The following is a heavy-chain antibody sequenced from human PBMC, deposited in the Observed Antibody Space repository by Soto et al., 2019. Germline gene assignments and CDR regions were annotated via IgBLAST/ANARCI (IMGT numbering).Heavy chain of an antibody. D-gene: IGHD4-17*01. J-gene: IGHJ5*02. V-gene: IGHV4-31*03. CDR2: IYSSGST. CDR1: GGSISSGGYY. Sequence: SETLSLSCTVSGGSISSGGYYWSWIRQHPGKGLEWIGYIYSSGSTFYNPSLKSRVTISVDTSKNQFSLNLNSVTAADTAVYYCARVLWSTVSPTRDSWFAPWGQGALVTVSS. CDR3: ARVLWSTVSPTRDSWFAP.